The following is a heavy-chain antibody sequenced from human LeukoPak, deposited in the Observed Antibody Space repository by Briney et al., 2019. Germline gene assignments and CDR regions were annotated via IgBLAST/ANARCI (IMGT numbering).Heavy chain of an antibody. D-gene: IGHD6-6*01. Sequence: SGGSLRLSCAASGFTFSNYGMHWVRQAPGKGLEWVAFIRYDGSNKYYADSVKGRFTISRDNSKNTLHLQMDSLRADDTAVYFCAKDRGSSYAFDIWGQGTMVTVSS. V-gene: IGHV3-30*02. CDR1: GFTFSNYG. CDR3: AKDRGSSYAFDI. CDR2: IRYDGSNK. J-gene: IGHJ3*02.